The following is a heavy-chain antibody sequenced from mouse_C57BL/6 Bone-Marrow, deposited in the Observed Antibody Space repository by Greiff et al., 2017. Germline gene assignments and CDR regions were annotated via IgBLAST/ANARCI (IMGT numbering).Heavy chain of an antibody. D-gene: IGHD1-1*01. Sequence: LQQPGAELVKPGASVKLSCKASGYTFTSYWMQWVKQRPGQGLEWIGEIDPSDSYPNYNQKFKGKATLTVDTSSSTAYMQLSSLTSEDSAVYYCARDGSSFWYFDVWGTGTTVTVSS. CDR1: GYTFTSYW. V-gene: IGHV1-50*01. CDR3: ARDGSSFWYFDV. J-gene: IGHJ1*03. CDR2: IDPSDSYP.